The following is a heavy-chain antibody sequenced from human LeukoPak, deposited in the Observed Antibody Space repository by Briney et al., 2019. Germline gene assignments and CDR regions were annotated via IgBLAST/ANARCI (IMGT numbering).Heavy chain of an antibody. D-gene: IGHD6-19*01. V-gene: IGHV3-30*18. CDR3: AKDIGRQWLALDY. J-gene: IGHJ4*02. CDR1: GFTFSSYG. Sequence: GGSLRLSCAASGFTFSSYGMHWVRQAPGKGLEWVAVISYDGSNKYYADSVKGRLTISRDNSKNTLYLQMNSLRAEDTAVYYCAKDIGRQWLALDYWGQGTLVTVSS. CDR2: ISYDGSNK.